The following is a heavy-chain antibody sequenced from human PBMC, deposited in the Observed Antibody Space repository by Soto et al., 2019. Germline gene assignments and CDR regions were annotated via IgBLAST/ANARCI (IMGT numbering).Heavy chain of an antibody. CDR2: ISSSSSYI. CDR1: GFTFSSYS. CDR3: ARDGRGHYSMDV. V-gene: IGHV3-21*01. D-gene: IGHD1-26*01. J-gene: IGHJ6*02. Sequence: ESGGGLVKPGGSLRLSCAASGFTFSSYSMNWVRQAPGKGLEWVSSISSSSSYIYYADSVKGRFTISRDNAKNSLYLQMNSLRAEDTAVYYCARDGRGHYSMDVWGQGTTVTVSS.